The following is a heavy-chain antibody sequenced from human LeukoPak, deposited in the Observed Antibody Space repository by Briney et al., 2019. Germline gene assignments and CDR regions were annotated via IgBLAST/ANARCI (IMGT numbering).Heavy chain of an antibody. J-gene: IGHJ4*02. V-gene: IGHV3-21*01. CDR1: GFTFSNYN. Sequence: GGSLRLSCADSGFTFSNYNMNWVRQAPGKAMEWVSSITSSGTYTFYADSVKGRFTISRDNAKNSLYLQMNSLRAEDTAVYYCAREGRPNYYDSSGPFDYWGQGTLVTVSS. CDR2: ITSSGTYT. CDR3: AREGRPNYYDSSGPFDY. D-gene: IGHD3-22*01.